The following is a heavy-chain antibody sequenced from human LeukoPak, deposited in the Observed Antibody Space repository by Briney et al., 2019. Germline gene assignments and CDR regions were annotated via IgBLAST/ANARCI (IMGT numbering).Heavy chain of an antibody. V-gene: IGHV3-48*01. CDR3: ARGLPLFDP. CDR2: ISISSGTI. J-gene: IGHJ5*02. CDR1: GFTFSSYS. Sequence: GGSLRLSCAASGFTFSSYSMNWVRQAPGKGLEWVSYISISSGTIYYADSVKGRFTISRDNAKNSLYLQMKSLRAEDTAVYYCARGLPLFDPWGQGTLVTVSS.